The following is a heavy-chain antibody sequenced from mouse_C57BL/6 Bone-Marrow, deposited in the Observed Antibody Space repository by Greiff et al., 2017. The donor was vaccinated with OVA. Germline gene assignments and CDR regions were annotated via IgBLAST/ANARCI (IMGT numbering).Heavy chain of an antibody. Sequence: QVQLQQSGAELVRPGASVTLSCKASGYTFTDYEMHWVKQTPVHGLEWIGAIDPETGGTAYNQTFKGKAILTADKSSSTAYMELRSLTSEDSAVYYCTRDGYYSGWFAYWGQGTLVTVSA. CDR1: GYTFTDYE. CDR2: IDPETGGT. CDR3: TRDGYYSGWFAY. V-gene: IGHV1-15*01. D-gene: IGHD2-3*01. J-gene: IGHJ3*01.